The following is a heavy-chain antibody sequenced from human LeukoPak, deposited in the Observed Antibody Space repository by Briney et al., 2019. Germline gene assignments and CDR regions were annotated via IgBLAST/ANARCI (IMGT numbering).Heavy chain of an antibody. CDR3: AKGDLLYPGGNFDY. D-gene: IGHD2-8*01. J-gene: IGHJ4*02. Sequence: ASVKVSCKASGYTFAGYYMHWVRQAPGQGLEWMGWINPNSGGTNYAQKFQGRVTMTRDTSISTAYMELSRLRSDDTAVYYCAKGDLLYPGGNFDYWGQGTLVTVSS. CDR1: GYTFAGYY. V-gene: IGHV1-2*02. CDR2: INPNSGGT.